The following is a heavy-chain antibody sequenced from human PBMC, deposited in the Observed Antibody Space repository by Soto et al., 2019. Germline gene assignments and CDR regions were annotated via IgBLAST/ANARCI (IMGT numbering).Heavy chain of an antibody. Sequence: SETLSLTCTVSGGSISSGGYYWNWIRQHPGKGLEWIGYIYYSGSTYYNPSLKSRVTISVDTSKNQFSLKLSSVTAADTAVYYCARHAVHSSGFNDYWGQGTLLTVSS. CDR1: GGSISSGGYY. CDR2: IYYSGST. J-gene: IGHJ4*02. CDR3: ARHAVHSSGFNDY. D-gene: IGHD6-19*01. V-gene: IGHV4-31*03.